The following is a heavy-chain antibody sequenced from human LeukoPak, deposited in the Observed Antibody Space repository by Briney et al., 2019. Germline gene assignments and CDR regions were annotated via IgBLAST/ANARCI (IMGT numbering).Heavy chain of an antibody. V-gene: IGHV1-2*02. Sequence: ASVKVSCKASGYTFTGYYIHWVRQAPGQGLEWMGWINPNSGGTNYAQKFQGRVTMTRDTSISTAYMELSRLRSDDTAAHYCARGEMTTMSDWGQGTLVTVSS. CDR1: GYTFTGYY. J-gene: IGHJ4*02. D-gene: IGHD4-17*01. CDR2: INPNSGGT. CDR3: ARGEMTTMSD.